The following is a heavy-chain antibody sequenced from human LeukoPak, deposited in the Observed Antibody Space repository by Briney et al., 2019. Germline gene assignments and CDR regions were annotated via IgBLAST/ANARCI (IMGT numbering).Heavy chain of an antibody. Sequence: GASVKVSCKASGGTFSNYTISWVRQAPGQGLEWMGIINPSGGSTSYAQKFQGRVTMTRDTSTSTVYMELSSLRSEDTAVYYCARDGEEVRGVIDYYYYYMDVWGKGTTVTISS. V-gene: IGHV1-46*01. D-gene: IGHD3-10*01. CDR1: GGTFSNYT. CDR2: INPSGGST. CDR3: ARDGEEVRGVIDYYYYYMDV. J-gene: IGHJ6*03.